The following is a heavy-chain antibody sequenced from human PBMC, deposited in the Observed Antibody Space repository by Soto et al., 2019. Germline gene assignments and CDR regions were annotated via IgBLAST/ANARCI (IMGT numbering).Heavy chain of an antibody. CDR3: TIPSFFREYTYGGNYYYGMDF. CDR1: GGSISSYY. V-gene: IGHV4-59*01. Sequence: SETLSLTCTVSGGSISSYYWSWIRRPPGKGLEWIGYLYYSGSTNYNRSLKRRGTISVDTSKNQFSLKLSSVTAADTAVDYCTIPSFFREYTYGGNYYYGMDFWGKGPTVTAS. D-gene: IGHD5-18*01. J-gene: IGHJ6*04. CDR2: LYYSGST.